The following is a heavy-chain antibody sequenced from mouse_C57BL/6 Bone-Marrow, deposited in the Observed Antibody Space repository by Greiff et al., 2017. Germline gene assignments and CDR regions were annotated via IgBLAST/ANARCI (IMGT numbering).Heavy chain of an antibody. V-gene: IGHV1-15*01. CDR3: TRDDSGSFYFGY. J-gene: IGHJ2*01. D-gene: IGHD2-13*01. CDR2: IDPETGGT. CDR1: GYTFTDYE. Sequence: QVQLQQSGAELVRPGASVTLSCKASGYTFTDYEMHWVKQTPVHGLEWIGAIDPETGGTAYNQKFKGKAILTADKSSSTAYMELRSLTSEDSAVYYCTRDDSGSFYFGYGGQGATLTVSS.